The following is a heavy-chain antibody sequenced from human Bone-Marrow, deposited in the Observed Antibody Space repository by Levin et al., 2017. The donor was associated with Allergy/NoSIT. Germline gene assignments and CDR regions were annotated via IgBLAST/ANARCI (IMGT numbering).Heavy chain of an antibody. CDR3: AKDGGYCSSTSCYAAYYFDY. Sequence: LSLTCAASGFTFSSYGMHWVRQAPGKGLEWVAVISYDGSNKYYADSVKGRFTISRDNSKNTLYLQMNSLRAEDTAVYYCAKDGGYCSSTSCYAAYYFDYWGQGTLVTVSS. J-gene: IGHJ4*02. CDR2: ISYDGSNK. CDR1: GFTFSSYG. D-gene: IGHD2-2*01. V-gene: IGHV3-30*18.